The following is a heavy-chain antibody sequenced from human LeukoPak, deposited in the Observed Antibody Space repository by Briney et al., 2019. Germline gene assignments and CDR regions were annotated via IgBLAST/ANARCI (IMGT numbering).Heavy chain of an antibody. V-gene: IGHV4-38-2*02. CDR3: ARDPGGDIVVVPAENWFDP. D-gene: IGHD2-2*01. CDR1: GYSISSGYY. Sequence: SETLSLTCTVSGYSISSGYYWGWIRQPPGKGLEWIGSIYHSGSTYYNPSLKSRVTISVDTSKNQFSLKLSSVIAADTAVYYCARDPGGDIVVVPAENWFDPWGQGTLVTVSS. J-gene: IGHJ5*02. CDR2: IYHSGST.